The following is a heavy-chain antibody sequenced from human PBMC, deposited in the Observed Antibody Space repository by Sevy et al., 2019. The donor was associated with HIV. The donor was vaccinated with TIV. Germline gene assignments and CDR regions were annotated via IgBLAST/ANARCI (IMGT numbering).Heavy chain of an antibody. CDR3: ARVVEALPGYYYGMDV. D-gene: IGHD1-26*01. CDR2: LGGSVDMI. J-gene: IGHJ6*02. Sequence: GGSLRLSCVASGFTFSRYAMSWVRQAPGKGLKWVSALGGSVDMIYYADFVKGRFTISRDNSKNTLYLQMNSLRAEDTAVYYCARVVEALPGYYYGMDVWGQGTTVNVSS. CDR1: GFTFSRYA. V-gene: IGHV3-23*01.